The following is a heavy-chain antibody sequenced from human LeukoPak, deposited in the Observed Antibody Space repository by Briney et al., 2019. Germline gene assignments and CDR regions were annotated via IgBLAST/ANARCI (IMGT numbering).Heavy chain of an antibody. Sequence: QPGGSLRLSCAASGFTFSSYAMSWVRQAPGKGLEWVSGISWNSGSIGYADSVKGRFTISRDNAKNSLYLQMNSLRAEDTALYYCAKDNAAAGFSLFDYWGQGTLVTVSS. CDR1: GFTFSSYA. V-gene: IGHV3-9*01. CDR2: ISWNSGSI. J-gene: IGHJ4*02. CDR3: AKDNAAAGFSLFDY. D-gene: IGHD6-13*01.